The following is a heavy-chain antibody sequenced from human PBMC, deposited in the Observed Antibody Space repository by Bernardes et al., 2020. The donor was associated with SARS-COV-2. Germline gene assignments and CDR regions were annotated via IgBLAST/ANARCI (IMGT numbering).Heavy chain of an antibody. CDR1: GFTFSSYG. V-gene: IGHV3-30*03. Sequence: GGSLRLSCAVSGFTFSSYGIHWVRQAPGKGLEWVAVITYDGSNKYYGDSVKGRFTISRDNSKNTLYMQMNSLRAEDTAVYYCARDWSAIGAPGDAFDIWGQGTMVTVSS. D-gene: IGHD6-13*01. CDR3: ARDWSAIGAPGDAFDI. J-gene: IGHJ3*02. CDR2: ITYDGSNK.